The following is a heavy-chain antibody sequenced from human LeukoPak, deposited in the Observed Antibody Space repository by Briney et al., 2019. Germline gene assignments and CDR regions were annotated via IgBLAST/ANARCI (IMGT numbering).Heavy chain of an antibody. CDR3: ASALYYDSSGAVRDDAFDI. CDR2: INHSGST. Sequence: ASETLSLTCAVYGGSFSGYYWSWIRQPPGKGLEWIGEINHSGSTNYNPSLKSRVTISVDTSKNQFSLKLSSVTAADTAVYYCASALYYDSSGAVRDDAFDIWGQGTMVTVSS. D-gene: IGHD3-22*01. J-gene: IGHJ3*02. CDR1: GGSFSGYY. V-gene: IGHV4-34*01.